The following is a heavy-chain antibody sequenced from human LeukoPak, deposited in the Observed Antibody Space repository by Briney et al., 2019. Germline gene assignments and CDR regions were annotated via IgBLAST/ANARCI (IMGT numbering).Heavy chain of an antibody. CDR3: ARDDWTYCSSTTCPDAHI. D-gene: IGHD2-2*01. Sequence: MASQTLSLTCTVSGGSVSSGTYYWSWIRQPAGKGLEWIGHIYTSESTNYNPSLKSRVTISVDTSKNQFSLKLTSVTAADTAVYYCARDDWTYCSSTTCPDAHIWGQGTMVTVSS. J-gene: IGHJ3*02. CDR2: IYTSEST. CDR1: GGSVSSGTYY. V-gene: IGHV4-61*09.